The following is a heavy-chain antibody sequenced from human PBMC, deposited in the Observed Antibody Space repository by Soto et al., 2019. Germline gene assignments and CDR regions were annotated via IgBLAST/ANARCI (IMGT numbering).Heavy chain of an antibody. CDR3: AKDRGLRSFDY. CDR1: GFTFSTYS. J-gene: IGHJ4*02. V-gene: IGHV3-23*01. Sequence: PGGSLRLSCAASGFTFSTYSMHWVRQAPGKGLEWVSAISGSGGRTYYADSVKGRFTISRDNSKNTLYLQMNSLRAEDTAVYYCAKDRGLRSFDYWGQGTLVTVSS. CDR2: ISGSGGRT. D-gene: IGHD4-17*01.